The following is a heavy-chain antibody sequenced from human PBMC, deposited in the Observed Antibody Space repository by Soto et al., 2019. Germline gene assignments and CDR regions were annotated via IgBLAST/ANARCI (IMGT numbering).Heavy chain of an antibody. J-gene: IGHJ4*02. V-gene: IGHV3-23*01. D-gene: IGHD3-3*01. CDR3: AKVILYYDFWSGNQVQSDVLDF. CDR2: ISGSGGST. Sequence: TGVSLRLACTASGFTLSSYAMSWIRPAQGEGLEWVSAISGSGGSTYYADSVKGRFTISRDNSKNTLYLQMNSLRAEDTAVYYCAKVILYYDFWSGNQVQSDVLDFWGQGTLVTGSS. CDR1: GFTLSSYA.